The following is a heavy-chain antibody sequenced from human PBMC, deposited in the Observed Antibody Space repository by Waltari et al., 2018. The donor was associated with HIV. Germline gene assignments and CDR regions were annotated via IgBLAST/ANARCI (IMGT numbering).Heavy chain of an antibody. Sequence: EVQLLESGGGLVQPGGSLRLSCAASGFTFSSYAMSWVRQAPGKGLEWVSAISGSGGSTYYADSVKGRFTISRDNSKNTLYLQMNSLRAEDTAVYYCAKDLFWSRILTENWFDPWGQGTLVTVSS. CDR2: ISGSGGST. D-gene: IGHD3-9*01. V-gene: IGHV3-23*01. CDR3: AKDLFWSRILTENWFDP. CDR1: GFTFSSYA. J-gene: IGHJ5*02.